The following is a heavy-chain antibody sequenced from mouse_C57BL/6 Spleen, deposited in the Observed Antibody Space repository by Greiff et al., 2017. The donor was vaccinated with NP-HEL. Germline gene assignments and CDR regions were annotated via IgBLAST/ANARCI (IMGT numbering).Heavy chain of an antibody. CDR3: ARRYGSTYFDY. D-gene: IGHD1-1*01. V-gene: IGHV5-17*01. CDR2: ISSGSSTI. J-gene: IGHJ2*01. Sequence: EVMLVESGGGLVKPGGSLKLSCAASGFTFSDYGMHWVRQAPEKGLEWVAYISSGSSTIYYADTVKGRFTISRDNAKNTLFLQMTSLRSEDTAMYYCARRYGSTYFDYGGQGTTLTVSS. CDR1: GFTFSDYG.